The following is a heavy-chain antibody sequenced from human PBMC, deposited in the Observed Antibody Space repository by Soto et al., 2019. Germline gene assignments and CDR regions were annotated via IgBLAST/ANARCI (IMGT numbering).Heavy chain of an antibody. CDR3: ATLLGEAFDV. V-gene: IGHV1-8*01. CDR2: MNPNSGES. J-gene: IGHJ3*01. Sequence: VQLVQSGAEVQKPGASVRVSCKASGYSFTSYEINWVRRATGQGPEWIGWMNPNSGESGYSQKFQGRVTMTRNTSISTAYMQLSSLKSDDSAVYYCATLLGEAFDVWGQGTTVTVSS. CDR1: GYSFTSYE. D-gene: IGHD7-27*01.